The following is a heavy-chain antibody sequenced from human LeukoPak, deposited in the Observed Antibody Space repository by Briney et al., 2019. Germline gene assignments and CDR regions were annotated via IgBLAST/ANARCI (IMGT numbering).Heavy chain of an antibody. Sequence: GASVKVSCKASGYTSTGYYMHWVRQAPGQGLEWMGWINPNSGGTNYAQKFQGRVTMTRDTSISTAYMELSRLRSDDTAVYYCARDFSSGWPYYFDYWGQGTLVTVSS. CDR1: GYTSTGYY. CDR2: INPNSGGT. V-gene: IGHV1-2*02. J-gene: IGHJ4*02. CDR3: ARDFSSGWPYYFDY. D-gene: IGHD6-19*01.